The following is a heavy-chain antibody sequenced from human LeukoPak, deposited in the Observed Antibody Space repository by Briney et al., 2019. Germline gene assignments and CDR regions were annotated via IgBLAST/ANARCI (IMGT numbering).Heavy chain of an antibody. CDR3: ARDRYGGNSGEFDY. V-gene: IGHV4-59*01. CDR2: IYYTGTT. Sequence: PSETLSLTCTVSGGSISSYYWSWLRQSPGKALEWIGYIYYTGTTNYNPSLKSRVTILVDTSKNQFSLKLSSVTAADTAVYYCARDRYGGNSGEFDYWGQGTLVTVSS. J-gene: IGHJ4*02. D-gene: IGHD4-23*01. CDR1: GGSISSYY.